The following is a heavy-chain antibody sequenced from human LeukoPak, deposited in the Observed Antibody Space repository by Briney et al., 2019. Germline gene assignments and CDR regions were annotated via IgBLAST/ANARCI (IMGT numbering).Heavy chain of an antibody. D-gene: IGHD6-13*01. CDR1: GFTFSSYA. J-gene: IGHJ4*02. Sequence: GRSLRLSCAASGFTFSSYAMHWVRQAPGQGLEWMGWINPNSGGTNYAQKFQGRVTMTRDTSISTAYMELSRLRSDDTAVYYCARAGGIAAAGYYFDYWGQGTLVTVSS. CDR2: INPNSGGT. CDR3: ARAGGIAAAGYYFDY. V-gene: IGHV1-2*02.